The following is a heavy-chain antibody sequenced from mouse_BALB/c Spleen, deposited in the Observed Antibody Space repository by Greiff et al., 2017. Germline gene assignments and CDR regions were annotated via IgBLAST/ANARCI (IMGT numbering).Heavy chain of an antibody. Sequence: EVKVEESGGGLVQPGGSLKLSCAASGFTFSSYTMSWVRQTPEKRLEWVAYISNGGGSTYYPDTVKGRFTISRDNAKNTLYLQMSSLKSEDTAMYYCARHYGFAYWGQGTLVTVSA. J-gene: IGHJ3*01. D-gene: IGHD1-2*01. V-gene: IGHV5-12-2*01. CDR2: ISNGGGST. CDR1: GFTFSSYT. CDR3: ARHYGFAY.